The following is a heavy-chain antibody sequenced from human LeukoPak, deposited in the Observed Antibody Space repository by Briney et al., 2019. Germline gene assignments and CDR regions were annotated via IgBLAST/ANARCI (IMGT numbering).Heavy chain of an antibody. CDR3: ARGSNYYDSSGYYIPDFDY. D-gene: IGHD3-22*01. CDR1: GGSISSGDYY. CDR2: IYYSGST. V-gene: IGHV4-30-4*08. Sequence: PSETLSLTCTVSGGSISSGDYYWSWIRQPPGKGLEWIGYIYYSGSTYYNPSLKSRVTISVDTSKNQFSLKLSSVTAADTAVYYCARGSNYYDSSGYYIPDFDYWGQGTLVTVSS. J-gene: IGHJ4*02.